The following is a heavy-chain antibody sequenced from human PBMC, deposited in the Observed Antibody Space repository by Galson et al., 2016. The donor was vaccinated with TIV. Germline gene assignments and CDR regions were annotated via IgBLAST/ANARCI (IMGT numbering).Heavy chain of an antibody. Sequence: SVKVSCKASGYTFTTYAIHWVRQAPGHGLEWMGWINAGNGDTKYSQKFQGRVTTSRDTSASTAYMELSSLTSEDTAMYYCARGATSDWPFDYWGQATLVTVSS. CDR2: INAGNGDT. CDR1: GYTFTTYA. D-gene: IGHD6-19*01. V-gene: IGHV1-3*01. J-gene: IGHJ4*02. CDR3: ARGATSDWPFDY.